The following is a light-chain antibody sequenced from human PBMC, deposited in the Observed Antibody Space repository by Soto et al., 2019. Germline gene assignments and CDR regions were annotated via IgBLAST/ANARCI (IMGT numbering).Light chain of an antibody. CDR1: QSVSSS. Sequence: EIVMRQSPATLSVSPGERATLSCRASQSVSSSVAWYQQKRGQAPRLLIYGASTRATGIPARFSGSGSGTEFTLTISTLQSEDFAVYYCQQYNNWPPVYTFGQGTKVDIK. CDR2: GAS. J-gene: IGKJ2*01. V-gene: IGKV3-15*01. CDR3: QQYNNWPPVYT.